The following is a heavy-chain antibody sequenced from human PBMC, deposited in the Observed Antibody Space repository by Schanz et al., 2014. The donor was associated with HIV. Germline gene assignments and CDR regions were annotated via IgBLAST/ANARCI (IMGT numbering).Heavy chain of an antibody. CDR1: GFIFSDHF. J-gene: IGHJ6*02. D-gene: IGHD5-18*01. V-gene: IGHV3-72*01. CDR3: RGYRFYYGVDF. Sequence: EVQLLESGGGLEQPGRSLRLSCTTSGFIFSDHFMGWVRQAPGKGLEWVARSRVKSDSYATEYAASVTGRFTISRDDSKXXXYLQXNSLNIEDTAVYYCRGYRFYYGVDFWGQGTTVTVS. CDR2: SRVKSDSYAT.